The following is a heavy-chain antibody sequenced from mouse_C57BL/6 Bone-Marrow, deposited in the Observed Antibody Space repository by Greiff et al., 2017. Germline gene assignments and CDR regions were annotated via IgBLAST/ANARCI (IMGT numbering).Heavy chain of an antibody. D-gene: IGHD2-2*01. Sequence: DVKLVESGEGLVKPGGSLKLSCAASGFTFSSYAMSWVRQTPEKRLEWVAYISSGGDYIYYADTVKGRFTISRDNARNTLYLQMSSLKSEDTAMYYCTRESYGYDVPYAMDYWGQGTSVTVSS. J-gene: IGHJ4*01. CDR1: GFTFSSYA. V-gene: IGHV5-9-1*02. CDR2: ISSGGDYI. CDR3: TRESYGYDVPYAMDY.